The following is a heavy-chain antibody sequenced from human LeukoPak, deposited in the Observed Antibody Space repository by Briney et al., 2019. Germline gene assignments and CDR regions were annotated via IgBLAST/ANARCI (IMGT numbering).Heavy chain of an antibody. CDR3: ARDPPSAVPAATDAFDI. J-gene: IGHJ3*02. D-gene: IGHD2-2*01. CDR1: GFTFSSYS. V-gene: IGHV3-21*01. Sequence: GGSLRLSCPASGFTFSSYSMNWVRQAPGKGLEWVSSISSSSSYIYYADSVKGRFTITRDNAKNSLYLQMSSLRAEDTAVYYCARDPPSAVPAATDAFDIWGQGTMVTASS. CDR2: ISSSSSYI.